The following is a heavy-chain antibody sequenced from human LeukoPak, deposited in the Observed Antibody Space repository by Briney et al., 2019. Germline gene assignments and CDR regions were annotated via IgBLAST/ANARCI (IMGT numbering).Heavy chain of an antibody. CDR1: GFPFSSYG. J-gene: IGHJ6*02. V-gene: IGHV3-30*18. Sequence: GGSRRLSCAASGFPFSSYGRHWVRQAPGKGLKWVAIISHDGGNEYYADSVKGRFTISRDNSKNTLYLQMDSLRTEDTAVYYCAKDSSTSNPYYGLDVWGQGTTVTVSS. CDR2: ISHDGGNE. CDR3: AKDSSTSNPYYGLDV. D-gene: IGHD4-11*01.